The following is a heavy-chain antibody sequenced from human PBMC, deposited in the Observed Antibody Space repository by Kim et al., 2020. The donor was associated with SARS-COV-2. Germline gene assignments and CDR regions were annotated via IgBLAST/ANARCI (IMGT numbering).Heavy chain of an antibody. CDR1: GGTFSSYA. Sequence: SVKVSCKASGGTFSSYAISWVRQAPGQGLEWMGGIITIFGTANYAQKFQGRVTITADESTSTAYMELSSLRSEDTAVYYCARDHVPPVYDYVWGSYRPKNNWFDPWGQGTLVTVSS. CDR2: IITIFGTA. J-gene: IGHJ5*02. V-gene: IGHV1-69*13. D-gene: IGHD3-16*02. CDR3: ARDHVPPVYDYVWGSYRPKNNWFDP.